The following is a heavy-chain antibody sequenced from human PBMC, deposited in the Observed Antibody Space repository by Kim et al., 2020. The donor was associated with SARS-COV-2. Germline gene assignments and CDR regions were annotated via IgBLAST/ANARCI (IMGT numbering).Heavy chain of an antibody. CDR3: ARGGGLLAGWFDP. J-gene: IGHJ5*02. CDR1: GGSFSGYY. CDR2: INHSGST. Sequence: SETLSLTCAVYGGSFSGYYWSWIRQPPGKGLEWIGEINHSGSTNYNPSLKSRVTISVDTSKNQFSLKLSSVTAADTAVYYCARGGGLLAGWFDPWGQGTLVTVSS. V-gene: IGHV4-34*01. D-gene: IGHD2-21*01.